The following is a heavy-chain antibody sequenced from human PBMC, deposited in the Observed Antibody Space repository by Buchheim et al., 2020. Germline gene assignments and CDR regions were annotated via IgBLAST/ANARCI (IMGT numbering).Heavy chain of an antibody. CDR1: GGSFSGYY. D-gene: IGHD1-7*01. CDR3: AVSITGTTVYYYYGMDV. V-gene: IGHV4-34*01. J-gene: IGHJ6*02. CDR2: INHSGST. Sequence: QVQLQQWGAGLLKPSETLSLTCAVYGGSFSGYYWSWIRQPPGKGLEWIGEINHSGSTNYNPSLKSRVTISVDTSKNQFSPKLSSVTAADTAVYYCAVSITGTTVYYYYGMDVWGQGTT.